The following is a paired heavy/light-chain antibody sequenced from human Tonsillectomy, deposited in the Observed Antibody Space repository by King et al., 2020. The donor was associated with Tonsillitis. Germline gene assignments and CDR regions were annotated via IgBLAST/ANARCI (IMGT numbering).Light chain of an antibody. CDR2: EDN. V-gene: IGLV6-57*01. CDR1: SGSFASNY. Sequence: NFLLTQPHSVSESPGKTVTISCTRSSGSFASNYVQWYQQRPGSAPTTVIYEDNRRPSGVPDRFSGSIDSSSNSASLTISGLKTEDEADYFCQCFDGTNVVFGGGTQLTVL. J-gene: IGLJ7*01. CDR3: QCFDGTNVV.
Heavy chain of an antibody. CDR2: IIPIFGTT. CDR1: GGTFSNFA. J-gene: IGHJ4*02. V-gene: IGHV1-69*01. D-gene: IGHD3-22*01. Sequence: QVQLVQSGAEVKKPGSSVKVSCKASGGTFSNFAISWVRQAPGEGLEWMGGIIPIFGTTNYAQKFQGRVTITADESTGTAYLDLSSLRSEDTAVYYCAGATLGSHYFGSGGSYYYCDYWGQGALVSVSS. CDR3: AGATLGSHYFGSGGSYYYCDY.